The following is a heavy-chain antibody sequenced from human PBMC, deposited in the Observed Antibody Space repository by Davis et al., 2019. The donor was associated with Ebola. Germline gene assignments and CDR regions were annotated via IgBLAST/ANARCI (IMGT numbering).Heavy chain of an antibody. CDR1: GGSFSGYY. CDR3: ARHVVVPEYGMDV. J-gene: IGHJ6*02. D-gene: IGHD2-2*01. CDR2: VIDSGIT. V-gene: IGHV4-34*12. Sequence: MPSETLSLTCAVYGGSFSGYYWSWVRQSPGKGLEWLGEVIDSGITNYNPSLKSRVSLSVDTSKNQFFLKLSSVTAADTAVYYCARHVVVPEYGMDVWGQGTTVTVSS.